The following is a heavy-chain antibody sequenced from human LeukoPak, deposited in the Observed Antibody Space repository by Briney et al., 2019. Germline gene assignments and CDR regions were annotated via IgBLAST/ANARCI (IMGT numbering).Heavy chain of an antibody. CDR1: GGSINNYY. CDR3: ARGRYCSADICSGGDAFDI. J-gene: IGHJ3*02. D-gene: IGHD2-15*01. V-gene: IGHV4-4*07. Sequence: SETLSLTCTVSGGSINNYYWSWIRQPAGKGLEWIGRIYTRGSTNYNPSLKSRVTMSVDSSKNQFSLKLSSVTAADTAVYYCARGRYCSADICSGGDAFDIWGQGTMVSVSS. CDR2: IYTRGST.